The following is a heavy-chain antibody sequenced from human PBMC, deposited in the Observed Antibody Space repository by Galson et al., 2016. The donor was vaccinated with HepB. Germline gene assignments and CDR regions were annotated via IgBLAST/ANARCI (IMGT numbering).Heavy chain of an antibody. V-gene: IGHV4-31*03. Sequence: TLSLTCTVSGDSITSGGYYWTWIRQHPGKGLEWIGYIYFSGSTYSNPSLRSRVTISVDTSKNLFSLKLSSVTAADTAVYDCARDAGAFSSSSGWFDPWGQGTLVTVSS. J-gene: IGHJ5*02. CDR2: IYFSGST. CDR3: ARDAGAFSSSSGWFDP. D-gene: IGHD6-6*01. CDR1: GDSITSGGYY.